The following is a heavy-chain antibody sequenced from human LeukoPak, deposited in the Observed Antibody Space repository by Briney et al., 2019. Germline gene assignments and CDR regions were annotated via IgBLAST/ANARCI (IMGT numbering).Heavy chain of an antibody. CDR2: ISYDGSNK. CDR1: GFTFSSYS. J-gene: IGHJ6*02. CDR3: ARDFNYYYGMDV. Sequence: GGSLRLSCAASGFTFSSYSMNWVRQAPGKGLEWVAVISYDGSNKYYADSVKGRFTISRDNSKNTLYLQMNSLRAEDTAVYYCARDFNYYYGMDVWGQGTTVTVSS. V-gene: IGHV3-30*03.